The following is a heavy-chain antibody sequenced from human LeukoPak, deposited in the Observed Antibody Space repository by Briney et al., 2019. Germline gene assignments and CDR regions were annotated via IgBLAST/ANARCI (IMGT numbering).Heavy chain of an antibody. CDR2: ISSSSDTI. J-gene: IGHJ6*03. CDR1: GFTFSTYS. CDR3: ARVQLYYYNMDV. Sequence: GGSLRLSCAASGFTFSTYSMNWVRQAPGKGLEWVSYISSSSDTIYYADSVKGRFTISRDNVKNSLYLQMNSLRAEDTAVYYCARVQLYYYNMDVWGKGTTVTVSS. V-gene: IGHV3-48*04. D-gene: IGHD1-1*01.